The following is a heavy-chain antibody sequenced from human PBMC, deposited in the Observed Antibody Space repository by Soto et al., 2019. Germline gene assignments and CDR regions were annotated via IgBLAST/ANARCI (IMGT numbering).Heavy chain of an antibody. J-gene: IGHJ6*02. Sequence: PGGSLRLSCAASGFTFSSYSMNWVRQAPGKGLEWVSSISSSSYIYYADSVKGRFTISRDNAKNSLYLQMNSLRAEDTAVYYCARDLGPEDYGMDVWGQGTTVTVSS. D-gene: IGHD7-27*01. CDR2: ISSSSYI. V-gene: IGHV3-21*01. CDR3: ARDLGPEDYGMDV. CDR1: GFTFSSYS.